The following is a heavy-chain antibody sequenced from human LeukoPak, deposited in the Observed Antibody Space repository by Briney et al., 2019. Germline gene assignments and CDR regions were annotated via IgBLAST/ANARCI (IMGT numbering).Heavy chain of an antibody. V-gene: IGHV3-74*01. D-gene: IGHD5-18*01. CDR1: GFTYTDYW. CDR3: AKDLSWNTADR. J-gene: IGHJ5*02. Sequence: GGSLRLSCVGSGFTYTDYWMHWFRQAPGKGPVWVSRINPDGTIIDYADSVKGRFSISRDKAKNLLYLQMNGLRADDTAVYYCAKDLSWNTADRWGQGILVTVSS. CDR2: INPDGTII.